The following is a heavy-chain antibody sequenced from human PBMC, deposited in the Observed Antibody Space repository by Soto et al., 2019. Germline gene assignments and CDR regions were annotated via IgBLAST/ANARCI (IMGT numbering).Heavy chain of an antibody. J-gene: IGHJ5*02. D-gene: IGHD5-18*01. CDR2: INPSGGST. CDR3: ARGDEYSCGYRPNWFDP. V-gene: IGHV1-46*01. CDR1: GYTFTSYY. Sequence: ASVKVSCKASGYTFTSYYMHWVRQAPGQGLEWMGIINPSGGSTSYAQKFQGRVTMTRDTSTSTVYMELSSPRSEDTAVYYCARGDEYSCGYRPNWFDPWGQGTLVTVSS.